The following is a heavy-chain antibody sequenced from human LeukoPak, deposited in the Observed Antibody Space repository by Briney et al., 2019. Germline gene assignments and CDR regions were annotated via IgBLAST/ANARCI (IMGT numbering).Heavy chain of an antibody. CDR3: SVMHRYYDGSGYWVQ. V-gene: IGHV3-23*01. D-gene: IGHD3-22*01. J-gene: IGHJ4*02. CDR1: GFTFSSYA. CDR2: ISTNGGST. Sequence: QPGGSLRLSCEASGFTFSSYAMSWVRQAPGKGLEWVSGISTNGGSTSYADFVKGRLTISRDKPRNMLYMEMNSLRAEDTAVYYCSVMHRYYDGSGYWVQWGQGTLVTVSS.